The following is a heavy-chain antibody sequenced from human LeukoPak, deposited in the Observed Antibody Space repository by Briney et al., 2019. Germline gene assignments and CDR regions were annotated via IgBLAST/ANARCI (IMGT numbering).Heavy chain of an antibody. CDR2: ISGSGGST. CDR1: GFTFTNYW. Sequence: GGSLRLSCAASGFTFTNYWMHWVRQAPGKGLEWVSAISGSGGSTYYADSVKGRFTISRDNSKNTLYLQMNSLRAEDTAVYYCAKAGSIAARPPIFDYWGQGTLVTVSS. D-gene: IGHD6-6*01. CDR3: AKAGSIAARPPIFDY. V-gene: IGHV3-23*01. J-gene: IGHJ4*02.